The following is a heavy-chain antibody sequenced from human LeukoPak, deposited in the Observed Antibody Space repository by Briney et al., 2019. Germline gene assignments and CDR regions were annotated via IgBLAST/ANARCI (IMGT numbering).Heavy chain of an antibody. D-gene: IGHD4-11*01. J-gene: IGHJ6*03. V-gene: IGHV4-59*01. CDR3: ARAKGNSNYPYYYMDV. Sequence: PSETLSLTCTVSGGSISNYYWSWVRQPPGKELEWIGYIYYSGSTNYSPSLKSRVTISVDMSKNQFSLKLGSVTAADTAVYYCARAKGNSNYPYYYMDVWGKGTTVTVSS. CDR1: GGSISNYY. CDR2: IYYSGST.